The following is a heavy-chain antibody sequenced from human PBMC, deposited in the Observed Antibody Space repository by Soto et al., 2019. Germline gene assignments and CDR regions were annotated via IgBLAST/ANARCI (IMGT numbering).Heavy chain of an antibody. CDR1: GGSMIEYF. CDR2: VYYLGST. J-gene: IGHJ4*02. V-gene: IGHV4-59*01. Sequence: NPSETLSLTCTVSGGSMIEYFWSWMRQSPGKGLEWIGYVYYLGSTDYNPSLKSRVTISVDTSKRQFSLKLSSVTVADTAVYYCARDGYDGSGSPYPAYWGPGAQVTVSS. D-gene: IGHD3-10*01. CDR3: ARDGYDGSGSPYPAY.